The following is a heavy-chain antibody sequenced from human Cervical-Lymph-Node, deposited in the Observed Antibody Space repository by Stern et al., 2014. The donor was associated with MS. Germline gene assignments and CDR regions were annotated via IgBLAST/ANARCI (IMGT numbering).Heavy chain of an antibody. Sequence: VQLVESGPGLVKPSETLSLTCAVSGDSISSYTHYWAWIRQPPGKGLEWIGSVYYGGPHYSTPPLKIPVTISVDTSKNHFSRGLNSVTAADTAVYYCAKHACTGAACPFDLWGQGTLVTVSS. CDR2: VYYGGPH. V-gene: IGHV4-39*01. D-gene: IGHD2-8*02. CDR3: AKHACTGAACPFDL. CDR1: GDSISSYTHY. J-gene: IGHJ4*02.